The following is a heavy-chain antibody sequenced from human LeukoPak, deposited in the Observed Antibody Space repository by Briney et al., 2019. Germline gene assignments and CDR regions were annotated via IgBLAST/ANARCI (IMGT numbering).Heavy chain of an antibody. J-gene: IGHJ4*02. D-gene: IGHD6-19*01. CDR2: IYCSGST. CDR3: ARATYSSGWGTSDY. CDR1: GGSISSSY. Sequence: SETLSLTCTVSGGSISSSYWSWIRQPPGKGLEWLGYIYCSGSTNYNPSLQSRVTISVDTSKNQFSLKLSSVTAADTAVYYCARATYSSGWGTSDYWGQGTLVTVSS. V-gene: IGHV4-59*01.